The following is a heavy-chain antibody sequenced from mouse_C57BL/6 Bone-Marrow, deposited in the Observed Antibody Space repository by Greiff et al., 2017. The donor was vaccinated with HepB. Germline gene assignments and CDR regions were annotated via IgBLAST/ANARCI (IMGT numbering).Heavy chain of an antibody. D-gene: IGHD2-4*01. V-gene: IGHV1-69*01. CDR3: ASEDYYDYDGWYFDV. J-gene: IGHJ1*03. CDR1: GYTFTSYW. CDR2: IDPSDSYT. Sequence: QVQLQQPGAELVMPGASVKLSCKASGYTFTSYWMHWVKQRPGQGLEWIGEIDPSDSYTNYNQKFKGKSTLTVDKSSSTAYMQLSSLTSEDSAVYYCASEDYYDYDGWYFDVWGTGTTVTVSS.